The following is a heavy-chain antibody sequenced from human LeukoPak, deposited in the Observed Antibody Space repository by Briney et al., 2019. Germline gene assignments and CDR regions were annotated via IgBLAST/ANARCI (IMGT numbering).Heavy chain of an antibody. D-gene: IGHD3-16*02. J-gene: IGHJ5*02. CDR2: IYYSGST. CDR3: AREGMITFGGVIADNWFDP. V-gene: IGHV4-31*03. CDR1: GGSISSGGYY. Sequence: SQTLSLTCTVSGGSISSGGYYWSWIRQHPGKGLEWIGHIYYSGSTYYNPSLKSRVTISVDTSKNQFSLKLSSVTAADTAVYYCAREGMITFGGVIADNWFDPWGQGTLVTVSS.